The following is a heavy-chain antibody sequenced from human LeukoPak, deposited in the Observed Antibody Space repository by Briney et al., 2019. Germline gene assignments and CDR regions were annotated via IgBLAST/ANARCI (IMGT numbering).Heavy chain of an antibody. Sequence: GGSLRLSCAASGFTFSSYWMSWVRQAPGKGLEWVANIKQDGSEKYYVDSVKGRFTISRDNAKNSLYLQMNSLRAEDTAVYYCARGKTPVYYYGSGSHDAFDIWGQGTMVTVSS. CDR3: ARGKTPVYYYGSGSHDAFDI. CDR1: GFTFSSYW. D-gene: IGHD3-10*01. J-gene: IGHJ3*02. V-gene: IGHV3-7*01. CDR2: IKQDGSEK.